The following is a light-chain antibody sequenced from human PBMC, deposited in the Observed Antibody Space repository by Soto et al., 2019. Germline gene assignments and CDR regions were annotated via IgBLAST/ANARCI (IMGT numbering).Light chain of an antibody. CDR2: XXX. V-gene: IGKV4-1*01. J-gene: IGKJ1*01. CDR1: QSVLYSSNNKNY. CDR3: QQYNNWPQT. Sequence: DIVMTQSPDSLAVSLGDRATINCKSSQSVLYSSNNKNYLAWYQRKPGQPPKLLXXXXXTRESXVNERFSGRGSGTEFTITISRMQYEDFAEYHCQQYNNWPQTFGQGTKADLK.